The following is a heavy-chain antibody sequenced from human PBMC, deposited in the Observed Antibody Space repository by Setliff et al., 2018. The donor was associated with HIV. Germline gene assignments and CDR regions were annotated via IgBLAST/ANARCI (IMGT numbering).Heavy chain of an antibody. J-gene: IGHJ4*02. CDR2: IYYSGST. CDR1: GGSISSYY. D-gene: IGHD6-19*01. Sequence: PSETLSLTCTVSGGSISSYYWSWIRQPPGKGLEWIGYIYYSGSTNYNPSLKSRVTISVDTSENQFSLKLSSVTAADTAVYYCIIAYSSGWLAPMGFDSWGQGTLVTVSS. V-gene: IGHV4-59*08. CDR3: IIAYSSGWLAPMGFDS.